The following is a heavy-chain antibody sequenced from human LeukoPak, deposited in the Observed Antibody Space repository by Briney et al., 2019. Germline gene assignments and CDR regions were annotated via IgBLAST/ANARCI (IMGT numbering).Heavy chain of an antibody. V-gene: IGHV3-23*01. CDR1: GFTFSSYA. CDR2: ISGSGGST. CDR3: AKGQADSSLPRGANWYFDL. Sequence: PGGSLRLSCAASGFTFSSYAMSWVRQAPGKGLEWVSAISGSGGSTCYADSVKGRFTISRDNSKNTLYLQMNSLRAEDTAVYYCAKGQADSSLPRGANWYFDLWGRGTLVTVSS. J-gene: IGHJ2*01. D-gene: IGHD6-13*01.